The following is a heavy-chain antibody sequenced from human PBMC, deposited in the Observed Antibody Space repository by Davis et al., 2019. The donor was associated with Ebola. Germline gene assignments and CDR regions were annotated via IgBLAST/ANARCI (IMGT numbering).Heavy chain of an antibody. D-gene: IGHD2-2*01. Sequence: GGSLRLSCAASGFTFSSYAMSWVRQAPGKGLEWVSGVSSSGDTTYYADSVKVRFTISRDNTKNTLYLQMNSLRGEDTAVYYCVRDTSHQLPHWLYYFYGMDVWGQGTTVTVSS. CDR1: GFTFSSYA. CDR2: VSSSGDTT. J-gene: IGHJ6*02. V-gene: IGHV3-23*01. CDR3: VRDTSHQLPHWLYYFYGMDV.